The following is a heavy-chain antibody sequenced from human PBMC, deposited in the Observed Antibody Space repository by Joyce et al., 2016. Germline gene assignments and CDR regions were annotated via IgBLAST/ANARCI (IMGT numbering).Heavy chain of an antibody. D-gene: IGHD6-25*01. CDR2: LSYDGIYK. CDR3: AKILTATYSSGWFLDY. Sequence: QVQLVESGGGVVQPGRSLRLSCAASGLTLSKYGVHWVRQAPGKGLEWVVVLSYDGIYKYYADSVKGRFTISRDNSKNTVFLEMNSLRAEDTAVYYCAKILTATYSSGWFLDYWGQGTLVTVSS. CDR1: GLTLSKYG. V-gene: IGHV3-30*18. J-gene: IGHJ4*02.